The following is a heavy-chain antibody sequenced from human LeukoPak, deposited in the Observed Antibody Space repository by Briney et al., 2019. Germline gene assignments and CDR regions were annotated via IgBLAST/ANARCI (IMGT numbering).Heavy chain of an antibody. Sequence: ASVKVSCKASGYTFTSYDINWVRQATGQGLEWMGWMNPNSGNTGYAQKFQGRVTITRNTSISTAYMELSSLRSEDTAVYYCARGSGDYVVSYYYYMDVWGKGTTVTVSS. V-gene: IGHV1-8*03. CDR1: GYTFTSYD. J-gene: IGHJ6*03. CDR2: MNPNSGNT. CDR3: ARGSGDYVVSYYYYMDV. D-gene: IGHD4-17*01.